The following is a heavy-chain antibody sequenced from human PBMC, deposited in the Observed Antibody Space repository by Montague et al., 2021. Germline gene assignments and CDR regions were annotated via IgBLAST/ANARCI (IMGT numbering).Heavy chain of an antibody. D-gene: IGHD2-15*01. CDR1: GGSISSFY. CDR3: ARGSGVPDAFDI. J-gene: IGHJ3*02. CDR2: IYYSGST. Sequence: SETLSLTCTVSGGSISSFYWCWIRQPPAKGLEWIGYIYYSGSTNYNPSLKSRVTISLDTSKNQFSLKLNSVTAADTAVYYCARGSGVPDAFDIWGQGTMVTVSS. V-gene: IGHV4-59*12.